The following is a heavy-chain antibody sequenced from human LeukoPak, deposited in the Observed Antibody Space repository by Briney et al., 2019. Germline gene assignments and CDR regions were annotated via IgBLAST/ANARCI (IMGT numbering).Heavy chain of an antibody. V-gene: IGHV3-48*01. D-gene: IGHD3-16*01. J-gene: IGHJ4*02. CDR1: GFSFDVFA. CDR2: ISRTSSVI. Sequence: AGGSLRLSCAASGFSFDVFAMNWVPQTPGNGLEWVSYISRTSSVILYSESVKGRFTVSRDNAKNSLYLEMNSLRVNDSALYYCARDGINWADYWGQGTLVTVSS. CDR3: ARDGINWADY.